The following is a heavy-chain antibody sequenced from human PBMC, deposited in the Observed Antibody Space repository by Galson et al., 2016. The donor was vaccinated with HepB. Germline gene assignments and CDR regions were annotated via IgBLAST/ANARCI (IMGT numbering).Heavy chain of an antibody. V-gene: IGHV5-51*01. CDR2: IYPRDSDV. J-gene: IGHJ1*01. CDR1: GYSFTTSW. CDR3: ARRGDYGGVFANGYFQH. D-gene: IGHD4/OR15-4a*01. Sequence: QSGAEVKKPGESLKISCQASGYSFTTSWIAWVRQMPGKGLEWMGLIYPRDSDVRYSPSFQSQVTISADKSLSTAYLQWNSLKASDTAIYYCARRGDYGGVFANGYFQHWGQGTLVTVSS.